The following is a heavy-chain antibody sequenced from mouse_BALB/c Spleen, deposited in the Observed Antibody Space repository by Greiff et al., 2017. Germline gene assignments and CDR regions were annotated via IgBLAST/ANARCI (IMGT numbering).Heavy chain of an antibody. CDR3: TRSLGLPYWYFDV. J-gene: IGHJ1*01. CDR2: INPSNGGT. Sequence: QVQLQQSGAELVKPGASVKLSCKASGYTFTSYYMYWVKQRPGQGLEWIGEINPSNGGTNFNEKFKSKATLTVDKSSSTAYMQLSSLTSEDSAVYDCTRSLGLPYWYFDVWGAGTTVTVSS. V-gene: IGHV1S81*02. D-gene: IGHD4-1*01. CDR1: GYTFTSYY.